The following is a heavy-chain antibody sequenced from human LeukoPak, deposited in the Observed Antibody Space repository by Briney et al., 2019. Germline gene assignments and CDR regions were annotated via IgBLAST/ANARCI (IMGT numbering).Heavy chain of an antibody. CDR3: ARAYYYGSGSYYFDY. CDR1: GGTFSSYA. Sequence: SVKVSCKASGGTFSSYAISWVRQAPGQGLEWMGRIIPILGIANYVQKFQGRVTITADKSTSTAYMELSSLRSEDTAVYYCARAYYYGSGSYYFDYWGQGTLVTVSS. J-gene: IGHJ4*02. D-gene: IGHD3-10*01. CDR2: IIPILGIA. V-gene: IGHV1-69*04.